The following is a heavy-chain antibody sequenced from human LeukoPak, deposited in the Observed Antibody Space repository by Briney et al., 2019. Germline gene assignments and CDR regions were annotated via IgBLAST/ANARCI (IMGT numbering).Heavy chain of an antibody. D-gene: IGHD5-12*01. V-gene: IGHV1-69*04. CDR1: GGTFSSYA. J-gene: IGHJ4*02. Sequence: ASVKVSCKASGGTFSSYAISWVRQAPGQGLEWMGRIIPILGIANYAQKFQGRVTITADKSTSTAYMELSSLRSEDTAVYYCARDQESGYSGCDHVGGGYWGQGTLVTVSS. CDR3: ARDQESGYSGCDHVGGGY. CDR2: IIPILGIA.